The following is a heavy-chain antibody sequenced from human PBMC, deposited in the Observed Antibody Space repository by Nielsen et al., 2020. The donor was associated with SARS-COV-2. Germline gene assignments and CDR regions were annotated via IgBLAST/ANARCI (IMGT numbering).Heavy chain of an antibody. CDR3: ARGRGSYRLSPGRIWDYYGMDV. CDR1: GYTFTGYY. Sequence: ASVKVSCKASGYTFTGYYMHWVRQAPGQGLEWMGRINPNNGDTNYAQKFQGRVTMTRDTSIRTVYMELSSLRSEDTAVYYCARGRGSYRLSPGRIWDYYGMDVWGQGTTVTVSS. V-gene: IGHV1-2*06. D-gene: IGHD3-16*02. CDR2: INPNNGDT. J-gene: IGHJ6*02.